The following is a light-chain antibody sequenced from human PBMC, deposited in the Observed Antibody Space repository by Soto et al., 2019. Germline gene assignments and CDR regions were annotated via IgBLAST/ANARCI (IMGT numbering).Light chain of an antibody. CDR3: QSYDSSLSGYVV. Sequence: QSVLTQPPSVSGAPGQRVTISRTGSSSNIGAGYDVHWYQQLPGTAPKHLIYGNSNRPSGVPDRFSGSKSGTSASLAITGVQAEDEADYDCQSYDSSLSGYVVFGGGTKLALL. CDR1: SSNIGAGYD. V-gene: IGLV1-40*01. CDR2: GNS. J-gene: IGLJ2*01.